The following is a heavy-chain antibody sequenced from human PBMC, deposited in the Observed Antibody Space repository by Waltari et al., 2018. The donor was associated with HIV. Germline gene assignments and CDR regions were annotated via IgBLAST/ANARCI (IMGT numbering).Heavy chain of an antibody. D-gene: IGHD6-13*01. V-gene: IGHV4-34*01. Sequence: QVQLQQWGAGLLKPSETLSLTCAVYGGSFSGYYWSWIRQPPGKGLEWLGEINHSGSTNYNPSLKSRVTISVDTSKNQFSLKLSFVTAADTAVYYCARGSGILQQQLVLMGPRWFDPWGQGTLVTVSS. CDR2: INHSGST. CDR3: ARGSGILQQQLVLMGPRWFDP. CDR1: GGSFSGYY. J-gene: IGHJ5*02.